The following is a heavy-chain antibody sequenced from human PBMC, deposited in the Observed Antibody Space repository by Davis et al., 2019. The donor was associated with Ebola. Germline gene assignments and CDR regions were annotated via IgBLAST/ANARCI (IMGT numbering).Heavy chain of an antibody. V-gene: IGHV1-69*13. CDR2: IIPVFGAP. Sequence: SVKVSCKVSGGTFSRYATTWVRQAPGQGLEWMGGIIPVFGAPIYAQKFQDRVTITADESTSTAYMELSSLRSEDAATYYCARARVIGRGGGRFGMDVWGRGTTVTVSS. J-gene: IGHJ6*04. D-gene: IGHD2-21*01. CDR3: ARARVIGRGGGRFGMDV. CDR1: GGTFSRYA.